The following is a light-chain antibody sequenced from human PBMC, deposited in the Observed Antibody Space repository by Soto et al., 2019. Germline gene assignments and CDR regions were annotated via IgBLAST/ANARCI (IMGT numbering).Light chain of an antibody. J-gene: IGKJ3*01. Sequence: EIVLTQSPGTLSLSPGERATLSCRASQSVSSSYLAWYQQKPGQAPRLLIYGASSRATGIPDRFSGSGSGTYFTLTISRLEPEDFAVYYCQQYGISPLFTFGPGTKGDIK. CDR1: QSVSSSY. CDR3: QQYGISPLFT. CDR2: GAS. V-gene: IGKV3-20*01.